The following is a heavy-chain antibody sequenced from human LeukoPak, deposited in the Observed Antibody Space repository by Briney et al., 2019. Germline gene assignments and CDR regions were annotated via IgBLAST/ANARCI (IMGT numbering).Heavy chain of an antibody. CDR3: TTAKLERRGYYYMDV. CDR1: GFTFSSYG. J-gene: IGHJ6*03. CDR2: ISGSGGST. Sequence: GGSLRLSCAASGFTFSSYGMSWVRQAPGKGLEWVSAISGSGGSTYYADSVKGRFTISRDNSKNTLYLQMNSLKTEDTAVYYCTTAKLERRGYYYMDVWGKGTTVTISS. D-gene: IGHD1-1*01. V-gene: IGHV3-23*01.